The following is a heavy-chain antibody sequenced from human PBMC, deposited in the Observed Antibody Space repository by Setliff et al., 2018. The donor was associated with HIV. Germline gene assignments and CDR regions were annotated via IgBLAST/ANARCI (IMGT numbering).Heavy chain of an antibody. CDR1: GGTFSNYV. Sequence: SVKVSCKASGGTFSNYVISWVRQAPGQGLEWMGGIIPIFNTANYAQKFQGRVTITADESTSTAYMELSSLGSEDTAVYYCARGSGGYCSGGSCYFGFGLALWGQGTTVTVSS. CDR2: IIPIFNTA. CDR3: ARGSGGYCSGGSCYFGFGLAL. V-gene: IGHV1-69*13. D-gene: IGHD2-15*01. J-gene: IGHJ6*02.